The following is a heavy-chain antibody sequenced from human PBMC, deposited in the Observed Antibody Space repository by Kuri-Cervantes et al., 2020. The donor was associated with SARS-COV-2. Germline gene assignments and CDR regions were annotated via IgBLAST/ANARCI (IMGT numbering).Heavy chain of an antibody. V-gene: IGHV4-34*01. CDR2: INHSGST. CDR1: GGSFSGYY. D-gene: IGHD5-18*01. J-gene: IGHJ4*02. Sequence: SQTLSLTCAAYGGSFSGYYWSWIRQPPGKGLEWIGEINHSGSTNYNPSLKSRVTISVDTSKNQFSLKLSSVTAADTAVYYCARAFPRSYVGYWDQGTLVTVSS. CDR3: ARAFPRSYVGY.